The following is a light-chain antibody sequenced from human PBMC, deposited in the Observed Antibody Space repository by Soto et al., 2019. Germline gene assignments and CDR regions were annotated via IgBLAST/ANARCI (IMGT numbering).Light chain of an antibody. CDR3: PQYNSYWT. CDR2: KAS. Sequence: QVTQSPSYLSASVGDSVTITCRASQSIRTWLAWYQQKPGTHPKLLIYKASSLESGVPSRFSGNGSGTDFALTINNLQPEDCATYYFPQYNSYWTLALGTKV. V-gene: IGKV1-5*03. CDR1: QSIRTW. J-gene: IGKJ1*01.